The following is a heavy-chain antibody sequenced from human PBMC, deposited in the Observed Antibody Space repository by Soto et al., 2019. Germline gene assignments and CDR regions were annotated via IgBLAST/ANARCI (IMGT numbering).Heavy chain of an antibody. D-gene: IGHD2-15*01. J-gene: IGHJ4*02. CDR3: ATLPPRIVVVVLPIPS. CDR2: IYHTGST. Sequence: QVQLQQSGPRLARPSGTLSLTCVVSGGSISSTNWWTWVRQTPGKGLEWIGEIYHTGSTKYKQSLKNRVTISLDKSNHQFSLILMSVTAADTAVYYCATLPPRIVVVVLPIPSWGQATLVTVSS. V-gene: IGHV4-4*02. CDR1: GGSISSTNW.